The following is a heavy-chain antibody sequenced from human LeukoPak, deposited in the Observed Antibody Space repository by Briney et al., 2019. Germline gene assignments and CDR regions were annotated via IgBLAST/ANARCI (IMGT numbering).Heavy chain of an antibody. CDR1: GFTFSSSA. V-gene: IGHV3-23*01. Sequence: RPGGSLRLSCAASGFTFSSSAMSWVRQAPGKGLEWVSAISGSGGSTYYADSVKGRFTISRDNSKNTLYLQMNSLRAEDTAVYYCAKGERRWLQVYYYYYYGMDVWGQGTTVTVSS. CDR2: ISGSGGST. CDR3: AKGERRWLQVYYYYYYGMDV. J-gene: IGHJ6*02. D-gene: IGHD5-24*01.